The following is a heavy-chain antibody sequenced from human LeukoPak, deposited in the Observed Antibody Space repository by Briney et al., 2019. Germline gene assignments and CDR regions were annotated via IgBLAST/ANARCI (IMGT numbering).Heavy chain of an antibody. J-gene: IGHJ4*02. CDR3: ARYGSGSFSQTLDY. CDR1: GFTVSSNY. CDR2: ISSGGGT. D-gene: IGHD3-10*01. Sequence: GGSLRLSCAASGFTVSSNYMNWVRQAPGKGLEWVSLISSGGGTYYADSVKGRFTISRDSSKNTLYLQMNSLRAEDTAVYYCARYGSGSFSQTLDYWGQGTLVTVSS. V-gene: IGHV3-53*01.